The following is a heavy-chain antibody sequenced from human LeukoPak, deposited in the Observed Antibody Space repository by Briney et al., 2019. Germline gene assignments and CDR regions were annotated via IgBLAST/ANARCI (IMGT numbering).Heavy chain of an antibody. V-gene: IGHV4-34*01. CDR2: INHSGST. CDR1: GVSFSGYY. D-gene: IGHD2-15*01. Sequence: PSETLSLTCAVYGVSFSGYYWSWLRQPPGKGLEWIGEINHSGSTNYNPSLKSRVTISIDTSKNQFSLKLSSVTAADTAVYYCARDGCGGSCFHYYYYYMDVWGKGTTVTISS. CDR3: ARDGCGGSCFHYYYYYMDV. J-gene: IGHJ6*03.